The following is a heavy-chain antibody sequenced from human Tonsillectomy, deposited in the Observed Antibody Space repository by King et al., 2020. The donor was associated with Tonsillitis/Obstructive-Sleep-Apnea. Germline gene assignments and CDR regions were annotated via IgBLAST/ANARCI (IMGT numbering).Heavy chain of an antibody. CDR3: ARDSALTTFSIDP. V-gene: IGHV1-46*01. Sequence: VQLVESGAEVKKPGASVKVSCKTSGYTFTSYYTHWVRQAPGQGLEWMGIIDPSGSSTIYVQKFQGRVTMTRDMSTSTVYMELSSLTSEDTAVYYCARDSALTTFSIDPWGQGTLVTVSS. CDR2: IDPSGSST. D-gene: IGHD2/OR15-2a*01. CDR1: GYTFTSYY. J-gene: IGHJ5*02.